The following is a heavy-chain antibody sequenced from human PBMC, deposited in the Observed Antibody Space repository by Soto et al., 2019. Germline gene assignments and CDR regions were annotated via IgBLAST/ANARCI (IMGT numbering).Heavy chain of an antibody. CDR1: GYTFTSYG. CDR3: ASSWYGDSGYYMDV. Sequence: ASVKVSCKASGYTFTSYGISWVRQAPGQGLEWMGWISAYNGNTNYAQKLQGRVTMTTDTSTSTANKKLRSLRTDDTAVYYCASSWYGDSGYYMDVWGKGTTVTVSS. J-gene: IGHJ6*03. CDR2: ISAYNGNT. V-gene: IGHV1-18*01. D-gene: IGHD4-17*01.